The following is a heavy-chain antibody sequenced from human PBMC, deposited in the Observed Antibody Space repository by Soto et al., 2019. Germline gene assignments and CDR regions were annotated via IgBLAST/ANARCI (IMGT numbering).Heavy chain of an antibody. Sequence: PGGSLRLSCAASGFTFSSYAMSWVRQAPGKGLEWVSAISGSGGSTYYADSVKGRFTISRDNSKNTLYLQMNSLRAEDTAVYYCASGGLISSLGYYYYYYMDVWGKGTTVTVSS. D-gene: IGHD3-16*01. CDR3: ASGGLISSLGYYYYYYMDV. CDR1: GFTFSSYA. J-gene: IGHJ6*03. CDR2: ISGSGGST. V-gene: IGHV3-23*01.